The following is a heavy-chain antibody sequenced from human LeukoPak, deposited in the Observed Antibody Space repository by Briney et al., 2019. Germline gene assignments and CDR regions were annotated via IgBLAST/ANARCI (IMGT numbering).Heavy chain of an antibody. CDR3: ARGGGYCSSTSCPRYYYYGMDV. D-gene: IGHD2-2*01. CDR1: GGSFSGYY. Sequence: PSETLSLTCAVYGGSFSGYYWSWIRQSPGKGLEWIGNIFYTGSSYYNPSLKSRVTLSVDTSKNQFSLKLSSVTAADTAVYYCARGGGYCSSTSCPRYYYYGMDVWGQGTTVTVSS. V-gene: IGHV4-34*01. J-gene: IGHJ6*02. CDR2: IFYTGSS.